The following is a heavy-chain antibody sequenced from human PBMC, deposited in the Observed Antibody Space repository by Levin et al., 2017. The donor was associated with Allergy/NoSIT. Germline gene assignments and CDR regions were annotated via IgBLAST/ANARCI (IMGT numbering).Heavy chain of an antibody. Sequence: GGSLRLSCTGSGFTFGDYAMSWVRQAPGKGLEWVGFIRNKSHGGTTEYAASVQGRLTISSADSQSIASLQMNSLKTEDTAVYFWARGGPPNYDYNWGSYRDGYVDYWGQGTLVTVSS. CDR3: ARGGPPNYDYNWGSYRDGYVDY. D-gene: IGHD3-16*02. J-gene: IGHJ4*02. CDR1: GFTFGDYA. V-gene: IGHV3-49*04. CDR2: IRNKSHGGTT.